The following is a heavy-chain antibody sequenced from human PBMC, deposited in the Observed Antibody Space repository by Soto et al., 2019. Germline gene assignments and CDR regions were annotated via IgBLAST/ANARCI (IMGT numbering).Heavy chain of an antibody. CDR1: GFTFSSYS. CDR2: ISSSSSYI. J-gene: IGHJ4*02. CDR3: ARAYSSSPLFDY. V-gene: IGHV3-21*05. D-gene: IGHD6-6*01. Sequence: GGSLRLSCAASGFTFSSYSMNWVRQAPGKGLEWVSYISSSSSYIYYGDSVKGRFTISRDNAKNSLHLQMNSLRAEDTSVYYRARAYSSSPLFDYWGQGTLVTVSS.